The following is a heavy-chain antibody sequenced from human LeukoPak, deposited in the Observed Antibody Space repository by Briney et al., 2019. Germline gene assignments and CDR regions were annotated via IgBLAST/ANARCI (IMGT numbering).Heavy chain of an antibody. CDR3: AEYKDVVVVPAAQRFDS. Sequence: PGGSLRLSCAASGFTFRSYGMRWVRQAPGKGREWVAFIRYDGSNKYYADSVKGRFTISRVNSKNTMYLQMNSLRAEATAVYYCAEYKDVVVVPAAQRFDSWGQGTLVTVSS. CDR1: GFTFRSYG. J-gene: IGHJ5*01. D-gene: IGHD2-2*01. V-gene: IGHV3-30*02. CDR2: IRYDGSNK.